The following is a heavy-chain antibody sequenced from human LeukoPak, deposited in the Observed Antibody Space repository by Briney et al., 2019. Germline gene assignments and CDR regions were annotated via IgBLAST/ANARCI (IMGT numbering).Heavy chain of an antibody. J-gene: IGHJ4*02. V-gene: IGHV1-46*01. CDR2: INPSSGST. CDR3: ARLPMTTVTTSDY. CDR1: GYTFTSYY. D-gene: IGHD4-11*01. Sequence: GASVKVSCKASGYTFTSYYMHWVRQAPGQGLEWMGIINPSSGSTSYAQKFQGRVTMTRDMSTSTVYMELSSLRSEDTAVYYCARLPMTTVTTSDYWGQGTLVTVSS.